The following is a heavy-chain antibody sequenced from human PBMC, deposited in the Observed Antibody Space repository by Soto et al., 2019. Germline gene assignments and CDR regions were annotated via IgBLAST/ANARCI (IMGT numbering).Heavy chain of an antibody. CDR1: GFTFSMYA. CDR2: ISVSGGST. CDR3: AKDRCSDVNCYFNY. V-gene: IGHV3-23*01. Sequence: EVQLLESGGGLAQPGGSLRLSCVASGFTFSMYAINWVRQPPGKGLEWVSLISVSGGSTYYADSVKGRFTISRDNSKNTLYLQMNSLRAEDTAIYYCAKDRCSDVNCYFNYWGQGTLVTVSS. J-gene: IGHJ4*02. D-gene: IGHD2-15*01.